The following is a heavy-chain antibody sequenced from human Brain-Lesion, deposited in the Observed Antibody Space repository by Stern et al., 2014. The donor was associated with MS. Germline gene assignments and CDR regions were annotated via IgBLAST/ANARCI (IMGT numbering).Heavy chain of an antibody. Sequence: VQLVESGGGLVQPGGSLRLSCAASGLTVANEYMSWVRQAPGKGPEWVSLIYASGTTAYADSVKGRFIISRHNSENTLSLQMNSLRPEDTAVYYCAREGGDDDDYYGLDVWGPGTTVNVSS. V-gene: IGHV3-53*04. CDR3: AREGGDDDDYYGLDV. CDR1: GLTVANEY. CDR2: IYASGTT. J-gene: IGHJ6*02. D-gene: IGHD5-12*01.